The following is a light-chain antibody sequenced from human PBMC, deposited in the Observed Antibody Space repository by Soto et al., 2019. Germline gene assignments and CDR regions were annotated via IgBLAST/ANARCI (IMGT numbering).Light chain of an antibody. CDR3: QHRNSWPPGAD. J-gene: IGKJ4*01. CDR2: DTS. Sequence: EIVLTQSPATLSLSPGERATLSCRASQSVGSYLAWYQHKPGQAPRLLIYDTSNRATGIPARFSGSGSGTNFTLTISSLEPEDFAVYYCQHRNSWPPGADFGGGTKVEIK. V-gene: IGKV3-11*01. CDR1: QSVGSY.